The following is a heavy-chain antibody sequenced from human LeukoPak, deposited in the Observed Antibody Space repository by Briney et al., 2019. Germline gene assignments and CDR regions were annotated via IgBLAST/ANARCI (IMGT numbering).Heavy chain of an antibody. CDR2: ISAYNGNT. CDR3: ARTYYYDSSGYYHNWFDP. V-gene: IGHV1-18*01. CDR1: GYTFTSYG. Sequence: ASVKVSCKASGYTFTSYGISWVRQAPGQGLEWMGWISAYNGNTNYAQKLQGRVTMTTDTSTSTAYMELRSLRSDDTAVYYCARTYYYDSSGYYHNWFDPWGQGTLVTVSS. D-gene: IGHD3-22*01. J-gene: IGHJ5*02.